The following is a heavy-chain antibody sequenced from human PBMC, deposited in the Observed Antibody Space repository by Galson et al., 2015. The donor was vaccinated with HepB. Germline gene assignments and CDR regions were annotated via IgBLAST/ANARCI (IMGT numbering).Heavy chain of an antibody. CDR1: GFTFSSYS. Sequence: SLRLSCAASGFTFSSYSMNWVRQAPGKGLEWVSYISSNSSTIYYADSVKGRFTISRDNAKNSLYLQMNSLRDEDTAVYYCAGEEGYYGSGDLTGWGQGTLVTVSS. J-gene: IGHJ4*02. V-gene: IGHV3-48*02. CDR3: AGEEGYYGSGDLTG. CDR2: ISSNSSTI. D-gene: IGHD3-10*01.